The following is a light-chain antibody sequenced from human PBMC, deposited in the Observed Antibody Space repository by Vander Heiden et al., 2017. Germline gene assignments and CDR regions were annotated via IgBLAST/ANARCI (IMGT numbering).Light chain of an antibody. J-gene: IGKJ4*02. V-gene: IGKV3-11*01. CDR2: DAS. CDR1: QSVSSY. Sequence: ELVLTQSPATLSLSPGERATLSCRASQSVSSYLAWYQQKPGQAPRLLIYDASNRATGIPARLSASGSGTDFTLTISSLEPEDFAVYYCQQRSNWPLTFGGGTKVEIK. CDR3: QQRSNWPLT.